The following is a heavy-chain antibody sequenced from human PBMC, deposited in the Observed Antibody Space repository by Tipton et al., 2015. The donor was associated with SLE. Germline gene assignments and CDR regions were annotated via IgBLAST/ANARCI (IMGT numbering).Heavy chain of an antibody. J-gene: IGHJ5*02. Sequence: TLSLTCSVSGASIKSQYWAWIRQPPGKGLELIGYIFHIGYSDTYYNPSLKSRVALSVDTSKNQFSLKLSSVTAADTAVYYCARDLNYYGSGSYKGWFDPWGQGTLVTVSS. CDR3: ARDLNYYGSGSYKGWFDP. D-gene: IGHD3-10*01. CDR2: IFHIGYSDT. V-gene: IGHV4-59*11. CDR1: GASIKSQY.